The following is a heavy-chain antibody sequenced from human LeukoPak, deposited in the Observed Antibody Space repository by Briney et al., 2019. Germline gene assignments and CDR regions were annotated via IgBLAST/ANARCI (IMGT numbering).Heavy chain of an antibody. CDR1: GFTFSSYA. Sequence: GRSLRLSCSASGFTFSSYAMSWVRQAPGKGLEWVSAISGSGGGTYYADSVKGRFTVSRDDSKNTLYLQMNSLRAEDTAVYYCAKGAGHQPGSFDYWGQGTLVTVSS. V-gene: IGHV3-23*01. CDR2: ISGSGGGT. D-gene: IGHD2-2*01. J-gene: IGHJ4*02. CDR3: AKGAGHQPGSFDY.